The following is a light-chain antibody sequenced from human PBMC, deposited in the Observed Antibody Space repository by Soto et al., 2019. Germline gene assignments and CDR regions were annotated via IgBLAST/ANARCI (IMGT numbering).Light chain of an antibody. CDR2: EVS. CDR1: SSDVGGYDY. CDR3: SAYSISTAYL. V-gene: IGLV2-14*01. Sequence: QSGLTQPASVSGSPGQSLTISCPGTSSDVGGYDYVSWYQLHPVQAPKLMVFEVSNRPSGVSYRFSGSKSGNTASLTISGLQAADEDDYVCSAYSISTAYLFGTGTKVTVL. J-gene: IGLJ1*01.